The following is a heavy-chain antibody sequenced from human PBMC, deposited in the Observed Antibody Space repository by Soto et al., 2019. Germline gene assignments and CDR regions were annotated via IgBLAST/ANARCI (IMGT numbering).Heavy chain of an antibody. J-gene: IGHJ6*03. CDR1: GGSISSYY. Sequence: QVQLQESGPGLVKPSETLSLTCTVSGGSISSYYWSWIRQPPGKGLEWIGYIYYSGSTNYNPSLKSRVTISVDTSKNQFSLKLSSVTAADTAVYYCARAGTDCTNGVCYYPDPYYYYYMDVWGKGTTVTVSS. V-gene: IGHV4-59*01. D-gene: IGHD2-8*01. CDR2: IYYSGST. CDR3: ARAGTDCTNGVCYYPDPYYYYYMDV.